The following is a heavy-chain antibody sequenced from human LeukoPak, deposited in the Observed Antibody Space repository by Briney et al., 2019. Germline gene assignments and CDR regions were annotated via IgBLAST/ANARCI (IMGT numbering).Heavy chain of an antibody. J-gene: IGHJ4*02. CDR3: ARDLIAVAGRDY. V-gene: IGHV1-69*13. CDR2: IIPIFGTA. D-gene: IGHD6-19*01. Sequence: SVKVSCKASGGTFSSYAISWVRQAPGQGLEWMGGIIPIFGTANYAQKFQGRVTAYMELSSLRSEDTAVYYCARDLIAVAGRDYWGQGTLVTVSS. CDR1: GGTFSSYA.